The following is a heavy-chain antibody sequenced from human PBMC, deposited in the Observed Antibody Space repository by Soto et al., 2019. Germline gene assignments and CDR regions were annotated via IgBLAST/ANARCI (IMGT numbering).Heavy chain of an antibody. CDR3: AREESDWDFDY. CDR1: GFTFSDHY. CDR2: TRNKANSYTT. J-gene: IGHJ4*02. V-gene: IGHV3-72*01. Sequence: PGGSLRLSCAASGFTFSDHYMDWVRQAPGKGLEWVGRTRNKANSYTTEYAASVKGRFTISRDDSKNSLYLQMNSLKTEDTAVYYCAREESDWDFDYWGQGTLVTVSS. D-gene: IGHD2-21*01.